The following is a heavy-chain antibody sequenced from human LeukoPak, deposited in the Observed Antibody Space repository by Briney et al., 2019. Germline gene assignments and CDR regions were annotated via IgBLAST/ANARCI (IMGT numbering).Heavy chain of an antibody. CDR1: GGSISSSSYY. CDR2: IYYSGST. CDR3: ARWEPGHGDPSFDY. D-gene: IGHD4-17*01. V-gene: IGHV4-39*01. Sequence: ASQTLSLTCTVSGGSISSSSYYWGWIRQPPGKGLEWIGSIYYSGSTYYNPSLKSRVTISVDTSKNQFSLKLSSVTAADTAVYYCARWEPGHGDPSFDYWGQGTLVTVSS. J-gene: IGHJ4*02.